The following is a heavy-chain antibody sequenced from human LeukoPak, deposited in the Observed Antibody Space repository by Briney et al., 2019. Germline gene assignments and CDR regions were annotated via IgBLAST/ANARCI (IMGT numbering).Heavy chain of an antibody. J-gene: IGHJ2*01. CDR2: IYYSGST. Sequence: SETLSLTCTVSGGSISSGGYYWSWTRQHPGKGLEWIGYIYYSGSTYYNPSLQSRVTISMDTSKNQFSLNLSSVTAADTAVYYCARRAPSARYFDLWGRGTLVTVSS. V-gene: IGHV4-31*03. CDR1: GGSISSGGYY. CDR3: ARRAPSARYFDL.